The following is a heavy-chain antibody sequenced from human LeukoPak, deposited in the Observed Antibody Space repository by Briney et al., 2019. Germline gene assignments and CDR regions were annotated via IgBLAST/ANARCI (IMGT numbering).Heavy chain of an antibody. CDR3: AKEYSGYDFDY. V-gene: IGHV3-23*01. CDR2: TSGSGVNS. CDR1: GFTLRSYD. J-gene: IGHJ4*02. Sequence: PGGSLRLSCAASGFTLRSYDMSWVRQAPGKGLEWVAATSGSGVNSYYADSVRGRFTISRDNSQNTLYLQMDNLRAEDTALYYCAKEYSGYDFDYWGQGTLVTVSS. D-gene: IGHD5-12*01.